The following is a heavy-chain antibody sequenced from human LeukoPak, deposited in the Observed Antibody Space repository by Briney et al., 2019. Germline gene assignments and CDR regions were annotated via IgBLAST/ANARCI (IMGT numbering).Heavy chain of an antibody. V-gene: IGHV1-8*01. J-gene: IGHJ1*01. CDR2: MNPNSGNT. Sequence: GASVKVSCKASGYTFTSYDINWVRQATGQGLEWMGWMNPNSGNTGYAQKFQGRVTMTRNTSISTAYMELSSLRSEDTAVYYCARRRYSSSWQRRAAAEYFQHWGQGTPVTVSS. CDR3: ARRRYSSSWQRRAAAEYFQH. D-gene: IGHD6-13*01. CDR1: GYTFTSYD.